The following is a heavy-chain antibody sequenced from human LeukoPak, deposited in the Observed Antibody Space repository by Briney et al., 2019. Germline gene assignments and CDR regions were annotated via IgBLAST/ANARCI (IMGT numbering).Heavy chain of an antibody. CDR1: GFTFSDYY. J-gene: IGHJ4*02. CDR2: ISSSGSTI. V-gene: IGHV3-11*01. CDR3: ARLYYYDSSGYYNDY. D-gene: IGHD3-22*01. Sequence: GGSLRLSCAASGFTFSDYYMSWIRQAPGKGLEWVSYISSSGSTIYYADSVKGRFTISRDNAKNSLYLQKNSLRAEDTAVYYCARLYYYDSSGYYNDYWGQGTLVTVSS.